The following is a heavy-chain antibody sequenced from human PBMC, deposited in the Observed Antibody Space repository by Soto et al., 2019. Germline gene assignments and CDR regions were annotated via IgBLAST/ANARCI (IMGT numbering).Heavy chain of an antibody. CDR1: GGSFSSFG. J-gene: IGHJ1*01. CDR2: IIPVFGRP. Sequence: SVKVSCKASGGSFSSFGISWVRQAPGQGLEWMGGIIPVFGRPNYAQRFRGRLTITADESTNTVYLELIDLRSEDTAVYYCAREGSGYNLWGQGTRVTVSS. CDR3: AREGSGYNL. V-gene: IGHV1-69*13. D-gene: IGHD5-12*01.